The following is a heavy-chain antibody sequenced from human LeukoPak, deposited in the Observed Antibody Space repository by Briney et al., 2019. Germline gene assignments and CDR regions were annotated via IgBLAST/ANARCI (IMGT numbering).Heavy chain of an antibody. V-gene: IGHV4-61*02. D-gene: IGHD1-26*01. CDR1: GGSISSGSYY. J-gene: IGHJ6*03. CDR3: ARLNSGSCYNYYYYYMDV. CDR2: IYTSGST. Sequence: PSQTLSLTCTVSGGSISSGSYYWSWIRQPAGKGLEWIGRIYTSGSTNYNPSLKSRVTISVDTSKNQFSLKLSSVTAADTAVYYCARLNSGSCYNYYYYYMDVWGKGTTVTVSS.